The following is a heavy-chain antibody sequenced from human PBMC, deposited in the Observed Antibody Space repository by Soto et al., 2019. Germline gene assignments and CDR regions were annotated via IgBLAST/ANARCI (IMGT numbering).Heavy chain of an antibody. CDR1: GFTFSNYE. V-gene: IGHV3-48*03. CDR2: ISSSGSTI. D-gene: IGHD3-3*01. CDR3: ASQGAYYDFWSGYSDWFDP. Sequence: PGGSLRLSCAASGFTFSNYEMNWVRQAPGKGLEWVSYISSSGSTIYYADSVKGRFTISRDNAKNSLYLQMNSLRAEDTAVYYCASQGAYYDFWSGYSDWFDPWGQGTLVTVSS. J-gene: IGHJ5*02.